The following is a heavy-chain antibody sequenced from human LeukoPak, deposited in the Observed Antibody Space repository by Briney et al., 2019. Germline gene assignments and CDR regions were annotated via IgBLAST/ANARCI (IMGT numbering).Heavy chain of an antibody. CDR2: IRVSDET. CDR1: GFTFSNYA. V-gene: IGHV3-23*01. J-gene: IGHJ4*02. D-gene: IGHD3-16*02. CDR3: ARGGSYRPTPFDY. Sequence: GGSLRLSCAAYGFTFSNYAMNWVRQAPGKGLEWVSGIRVSDETYYADSVKGRFTISRANSKNTLYLQMNSLRAEDTAVYYCARGGSYRPTPFDYWGQGTLVTVSS.